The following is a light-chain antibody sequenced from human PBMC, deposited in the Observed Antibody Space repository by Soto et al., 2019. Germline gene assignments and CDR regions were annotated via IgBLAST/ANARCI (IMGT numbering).Light chain of an antibody. CDR3: QQSYTSLVLT. J-gene: IGKJ4*01. CDR2: GAA. V-gene: IGKV1-39*01. Sequence: DIQMTQSPSSLSASVGDRVTITCRASQSISIYLNWYQHIPGRVPKLLIFGAATLHTGVPPRFIGRGSGTNFTLTITSLQPEDFATYYCQQSYTSLVLTFGGGTKVEI. CDR1: QSISIY.